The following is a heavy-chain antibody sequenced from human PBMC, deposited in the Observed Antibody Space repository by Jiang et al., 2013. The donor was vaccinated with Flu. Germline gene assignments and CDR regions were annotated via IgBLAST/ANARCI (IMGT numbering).Heavy chain of an antibody. Sequence: GLVQPGRSLRLSCAASGFTFDDYAMHWVRQAPGKGLEWVSGISWNSDKIDYADSVKGRFTIPRDNAKNSLYLQMDSLRAEETAFYYCSKRKYDYIWGRAPTAFDYWGQGTLVTVSS. CDR1: GFTFDDYA. D-gene: IGHD3-16*01. CDR2: ISWNSDKI. V-gene: IGHV3-9*01. CDR3: SKRKYDYIWGRAPTAFDY. J-gene: IGHJ4*02.